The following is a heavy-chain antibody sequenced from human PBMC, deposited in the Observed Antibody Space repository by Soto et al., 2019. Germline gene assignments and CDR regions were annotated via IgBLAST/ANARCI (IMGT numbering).Heavy chain of an antibody. V-gene: IGHV1-24*01. J-gene: IGHJ6*02. CDR2: FDPEDGET. CDR1: GYTLTELS. D-gene: IGHD2-2*03. CDR3: ATGSGYCSSNSCYVNYYYGMDV. Sequence: QVQLVQSGAEVKKPGASVKVSCKVSGYTLTELSMHWVRQAPGKGLEWMGGFDPEDGETIYAQKFQGRVTMTEDTSTDTAYMELSSLRSEDTAVYYCATGSGYCSSNSCYVNYYYGMDVWGQGTTVTVSS.